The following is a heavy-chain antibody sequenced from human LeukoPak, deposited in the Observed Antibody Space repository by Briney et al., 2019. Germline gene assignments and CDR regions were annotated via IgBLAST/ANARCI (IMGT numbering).Heavy chain of an antibody. CDR3: ARKGAGAGGFDAPLDY. J-gene: IGHJ4*02. CDR1: GFIFSTYG. Sequence: QPGGSLRLSCAASGFIFSTYGMQWVRQARGEGLESVAVTSYDGSNKYYTDSVKGRFTISRDNSKNTLYLQMDFLRPEDTAVYYCARKGAGAGGFDAPLDYWGQGTLVTVSS. V-gene: IGHV3-30*03. CDR2: TSYDGSNK. D-gene: IGHD3-10*01.